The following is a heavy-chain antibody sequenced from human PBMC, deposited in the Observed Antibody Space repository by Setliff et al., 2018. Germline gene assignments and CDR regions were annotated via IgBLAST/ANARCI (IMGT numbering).Heavy chain of an antibody. CDR2: THIDGITV. V-gene: IGHV3-48*03. CDR3: ARRLPYYGMDV. Sequence: PGGSLRLSCAASGFSFSRYEMIWVRQAPGKGLEWVSKTHIDGITVYSDSVKDRSIIYRDNARNSLHLQMNSLRAEDTAIYFCARRLPYYGMDVWGQGTTVTVSS. D-gene: IGHD2-15*01. J-gene: IGHJ6*02. CDR1: GFSFSRYE.